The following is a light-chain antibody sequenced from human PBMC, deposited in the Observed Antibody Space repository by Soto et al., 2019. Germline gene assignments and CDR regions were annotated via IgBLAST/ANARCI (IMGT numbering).Light chain of an antibody. CDR2: GAS. J-gene: IGKJ1*01. Sequence: EIVLTQSPGTLSLSPGERATPSCRASQSVDSTFLAWYQQKVGQAPRLLIYGASSRATGIPDRFSGSGSETDFTLTISRLEPEDFAVYYCQHYDSSLWTFGQGTKVEIK. CDR1: QSVDSTF. V-gene: IGKV3-20*01. CDR3: QHYDSSLWT.